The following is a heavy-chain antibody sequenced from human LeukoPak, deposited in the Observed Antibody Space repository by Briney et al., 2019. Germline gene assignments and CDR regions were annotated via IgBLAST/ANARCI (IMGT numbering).Heavy chain of an antibody. CDR3: AKGSSSSWYGPLFDY. CDR1: GFTFSSYA. Sequence: GGSLRLSCAASGFTFSSYAMSWVRQAPGKGLEWVSGISGSGGSTYYADSVKGRFTISRDNSKNTLYLQMNSLRAEDTAVYYCAKGSSSSWYGPLFDYWGQGTLVTVSS. D-gene: IGHD6-13*01. J-gene: IGHJ4*02. CDR2: ISGSGGST. V-gene: IGHV3-23*01.